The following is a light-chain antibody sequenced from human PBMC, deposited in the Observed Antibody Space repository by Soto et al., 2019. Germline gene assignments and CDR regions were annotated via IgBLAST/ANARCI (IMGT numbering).Light chain of an antibody. J-gene: IGKJ1*01. CDR3: QQCGSSPWT. CDR2: GAS. CDR1: QSISSNY. V-gene: IGKV3-20*01. Sequence: EIVLTQSPGTLSLSPGERGTLSCRASQSISSNYLAWYQQKPGQPPRLLIYGASNKATGIPDRFSGGGSGTDFTLTISRLEPEDFAVYYCQQCGSSPWTFGQGTKVDIK.